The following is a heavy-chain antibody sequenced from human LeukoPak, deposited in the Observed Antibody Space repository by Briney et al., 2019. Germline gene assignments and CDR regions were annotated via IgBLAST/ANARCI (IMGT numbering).Heavy chain of an antibody. CDR1: GGSISSYY. V-gene: IGHV4-59*08. D-gene: IGHD6-13*01. J-gene: IGHJ4*02. CDR2: IYYSGST. Sequence: PSETLSLTCTVSGGSISSYYWSWIRQPPGKGLEWIGYIYYSGSTNYNPSLKSRVTISVDTSKNQFSLKLSSVTAADTAVYYCPRHRYPYSSSDGFDYWGQGTLVTVSS. CDR3: PRHRYPYSSSDGFDY.